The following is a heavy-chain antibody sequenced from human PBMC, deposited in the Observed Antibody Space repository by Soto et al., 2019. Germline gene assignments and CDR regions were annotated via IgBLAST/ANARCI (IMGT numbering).Heavy chain of an antibody. D-gene: IGHD4-4*01. CDR2: IIPILGIA. V-gene: IGHV1-69*02. CDR3: ASPAYSNSYYYYYMDV. J-gene: IGHJ6*03. Sequence: QVQLVQSGAEVKKPGSSVKVSCKASGGTFSSYTISWVRQAPGQGLEWMGRIIPILGIANYAQKFQGRVTITADKSTSTAYMELSSLRSEDTAVYYCASPAYSNSYYYYYMDVWCKGTTGTVS. CDR1: GGTFSSYT.